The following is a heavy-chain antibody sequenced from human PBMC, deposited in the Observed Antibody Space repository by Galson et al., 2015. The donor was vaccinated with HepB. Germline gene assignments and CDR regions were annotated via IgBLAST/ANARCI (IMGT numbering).Heavy chain of an antibody. CDR2: ISGSGGST. CDR1: GFTFSSYA. J-gene: IGHJ4*02. Sequence: LRLSCAASGFTFSSYAMSWVRQAPGKGLEWVSSISGSGGSTYSADSVKGRFTISRDNSKNTLYLQMNSLRADDTAVYYCAKNLGLIYDDYGDNWGQGTLVTVSS. D-gene: IGHD4-17*01. CDR3: AKNLGLIYDDYGDN. V-gene: IGHV3-23*01.